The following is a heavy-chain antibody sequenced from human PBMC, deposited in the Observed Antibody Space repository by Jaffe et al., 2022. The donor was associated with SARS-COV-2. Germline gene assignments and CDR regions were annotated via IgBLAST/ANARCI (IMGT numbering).Heavy chain of an antibody. CDR1: GFTFSSYG. CDR3: AKSTVGSSWYRPTFNYYYYGMDV. J-gene: IGHJ6*02. D-gene: IGHD6-13*01. Sequence: QVQLVESGGGVVQPGRSLRLSCAASGFTFSSYGMHWVRQAPGKGLEWVAVISYDGSNKYYADSVKGRFTISRDNSKNTLYLQMNSLRAEDTAVYYCAKSTVGSSWYRPTFNYYYYGMDVWGQGTTVTVSS. CDR2: ISYDGSNK. V-gene: IGHV3-30*18.